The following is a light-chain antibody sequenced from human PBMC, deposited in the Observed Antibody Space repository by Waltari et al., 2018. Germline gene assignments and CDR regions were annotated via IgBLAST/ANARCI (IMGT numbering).Light chain of an antibody. V-gene: IGLV1-51*01. CDR1: SSNIGNND. CDR3: ATWDSRLSVVV. J-gene: IGLJ3*02. CDR2: DNN. Sequence: QSVLTQPPSVSAAPGQRVTISSSGGSSNIGNNDVSWYQQFPGTAPKLLITDNNKRPFGIPDRFSGSKSGTSATLGITGLQTGDEADYYCATWDSRLSVVVFGGGTKVTVL.